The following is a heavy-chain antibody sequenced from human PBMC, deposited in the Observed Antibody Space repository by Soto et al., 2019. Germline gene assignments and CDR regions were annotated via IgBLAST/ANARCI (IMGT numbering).Heavy chain of an antibody. V-gene: IGHV1-18*01. J-gene: IGHJ4*02. CDR3: ARDTHDWNFPYSFDF. D-gene: IGHD1-7*01. Sequence: GASVKVSCKTSGYTFTAYGISWVRQAPGQGLEWMGWISGNKGDTKYSRQFLGRVTMTKDTSTATAYLEARSLRSDAAAVYYCARDTHDWNFPYSFDFWGQGTQVTVSS. CDR1: GYTFTAYG. CDR2: ISGNKGDT.